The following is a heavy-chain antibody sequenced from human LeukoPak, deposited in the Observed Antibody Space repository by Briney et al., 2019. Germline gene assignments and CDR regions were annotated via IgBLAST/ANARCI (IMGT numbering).Heavy chain of an antibody. CDR1: GFTFSSYG. J-gene: IGHJ3*02. Sequence: GGSLRLSCAASGFTFSSYGMHWVRQAPGKGLEWVAVVSYDGSNKFYADYVKGRFTISRDNSKNTVYLQMNSLRAEDTAVFYCAKSSGTLIDVDAFDIWGQGTMVTVSS. V-gene: IGHV3-30*18. D-gene: IGHD3-10*01. CDR2: VSYDGSNK. CDR3: AKSSGTLIDVDAFDI.